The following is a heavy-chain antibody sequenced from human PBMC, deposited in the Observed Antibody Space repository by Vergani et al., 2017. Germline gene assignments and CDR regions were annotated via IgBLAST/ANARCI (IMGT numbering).Heavy chain of an antibody. V-gene: IGHV3-48*03. CDR3: ARAEGPRGMDV. CDR1: GFTFSSYE. J-gene: IGHJ6*02. CDR2: ISSSGSTI. Sequence: EVQLVESGGGLVQPGGSLRLSCAASGFTFSSYEMNWVRQAPGKGLEWVSYISSSGSTIYYADSLKGRFTISRDNAKNSLYLQMNSLRAEDTAVYYCARAEGPRGMDVWGQGTTVTVSS.